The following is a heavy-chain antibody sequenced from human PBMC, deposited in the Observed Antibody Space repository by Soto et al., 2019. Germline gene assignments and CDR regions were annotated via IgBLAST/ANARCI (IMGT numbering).Heavy chain of an antibody. CDR3: SKYRTVDIVATITCAFDI. D-gene: IGHD5-12*01. CDR1: GFTFSSYA. CDR2: ISWNSGSI. V-gene: IGHV3-9*01. J-gene: IGHJ3*02. Sequence: PGGSLRLSCAASGFTFSSYAMHWVRQAPGKGLEWVSGISWNSGSIGYADSVKGRFTISRDNAKNSLYLQMNSLRAEDTALYYCSKYRTVDIVATITCAFDIWGQGTMVTVS.